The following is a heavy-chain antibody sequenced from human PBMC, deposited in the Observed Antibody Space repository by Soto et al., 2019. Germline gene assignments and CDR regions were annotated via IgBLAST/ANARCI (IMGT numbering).Heavy chain of an antibody. CDR1: GYTFTSYY. CDR3: ARFCANSSGWYDSRYFQH. Sequence: QVQLVQSGAEVKKPGASVKVSCKASGYTFTSYYMHWVRQAPGQGLESLGIINPSGGSTSYAQKFQGRVTMPRDTSTSTVYMELSSLRSEDTAVYYCARFCANSSGWYDSRYFQHWGQGTLVTVSS. CDR2: INPSGGST. V-gene: IGHV1-46*01. J-gene: IGHJ1*01. D-gene: IGHD6-19*01.